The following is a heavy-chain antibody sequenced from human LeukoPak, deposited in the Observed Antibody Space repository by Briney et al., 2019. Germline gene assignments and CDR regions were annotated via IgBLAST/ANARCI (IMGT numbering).Heavy chain of an antibody. Sequence: PGGSLRLSCAASGFTFSSYEMNWVRQAPGKGLDWVSYISSSGSAIYYADSVKGRFTISRDNSKNTLYLQMNSLRAEDTAVYYCTKGTIWLPFDYWGQGTLVTVSS. CDR2: ISSSGSAI. D-gene: IGHD5-18*01. J-gene: IGHJ4*02. V-gene: IGHV3-48*03. CDR1: GFTFSSYE. CDR3: TKGTIWLPFDY.